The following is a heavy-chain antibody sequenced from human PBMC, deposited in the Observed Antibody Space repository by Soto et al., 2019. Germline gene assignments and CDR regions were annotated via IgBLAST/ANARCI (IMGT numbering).Heavy chain of an antibody. Sequence: QVQLVQSGAEVKKPGASVKVSCKASGYTFTSYGISWVRQAPGQGLEWMGWISTYNGNTKYAQKLQGRVTMTTATATSTAYTELRSLRSDDTAVFYCAREMVRGVGSDYWGQGTLVTVSS. CDR2: ISTYNGNT. V-gene: IGHV1-18*01. CDR1: GYTFTSYG. D-gene: IGHD3-10*01. CDR3: AREMVRGVGSDY. J-gene: IGHJ4*02.